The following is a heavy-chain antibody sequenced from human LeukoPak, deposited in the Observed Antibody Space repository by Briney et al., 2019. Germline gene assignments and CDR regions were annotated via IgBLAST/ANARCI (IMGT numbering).Heavy chain of an antibody. CDR1: GFTFRSSE. CDR2: ISDGGKTK. Sequence: GGSLRLSCAASGFTFRSSEMNWVRQAPGKGLEWVSYISDGGKTKYYADSVKGRFTISRDNSKNTLYLQMNSLRAEDTAFYYCARDSGFSGTQRGEYWGQGTLVTVSS. V-gene: IGHV3-48*03. D-gene: IGHD3/OR15-3a*01. J-gene: IGHJ4*02. CDR3: ARDSGFSGTQRGEY.